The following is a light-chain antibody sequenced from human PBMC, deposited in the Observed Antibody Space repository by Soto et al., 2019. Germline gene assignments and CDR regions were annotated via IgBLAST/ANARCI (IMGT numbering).Light chain of an antibody. CDR3: QKRGNWPH. Sequence: EIVLTQSPATVTVSPGERVTLSCRASENINNYLAWYQQRPGQAPRLLIYEASSRATGVPARFIGSGSGIDFTLTISSLEPEDFAIYYCQKRGNWPHFGQGTRLEIK. V-gene: IGKV3-11*01. CDR1: ENINNY. CDR2: EAS. J-gene: IGKJ5*01.